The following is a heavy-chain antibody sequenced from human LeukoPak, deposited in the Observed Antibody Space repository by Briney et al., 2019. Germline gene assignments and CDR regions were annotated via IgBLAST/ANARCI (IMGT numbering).Heavy chain of an antibody. CDR1: GYTFTSYD. D-gene: IGHD3-10*01. CDR2: MNPNSGNT. J-gene: IGHJ5*02. CDR3: ASVNTMVRGADWWFDP. Sequence: ASVKVSCKASGYTFTSYDINWVRQATGQGLEWMGWMNPNSGNTGYAQKFQGRVTMTRNTSISTAYMELSSLRSEDTAVYYCASVNTMVRGADWWFDPWGQGTLVTVSS. V-gene: IGHV1-8*01.